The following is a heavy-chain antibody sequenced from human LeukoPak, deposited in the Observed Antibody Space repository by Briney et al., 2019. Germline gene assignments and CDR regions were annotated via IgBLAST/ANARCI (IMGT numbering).Heavy chain of an antibody. CDR3: ASRNYYDTTGYYQFYFDY. D-gene: IGHD3-22*01. J-gene: IGHJ4*02. CDR1: GYTFTNFG. CDR2: IAPYNGDT. V-gene: IGHV1-18*01. Sequence: ASVKVSCKASGYTFTNFGITWVRQAPGQGLEWMGWIAPYNGDTHYTQSLQDRVTMTTDTSTSKAYMELRSLRSDDTAVYYCASRNYYDTTGYYQFYFDYWGQGTLVTVSS.